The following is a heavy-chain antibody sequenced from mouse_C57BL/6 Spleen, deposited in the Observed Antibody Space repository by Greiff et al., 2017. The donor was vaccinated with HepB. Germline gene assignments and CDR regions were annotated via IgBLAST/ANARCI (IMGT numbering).Heavy chain of an antibody. CDR2: IDPSDSET. V-gene: IGHV1-52*01. D-gene: IGHD4-1*01. CDR1: GYTFTSYW. CDR3: ARSSNWDGFAY. Sequence: QVQLQQPGAELVRPGSSVKLSCKASGYTFTSYWMHWVKQRPIQGLEWIGNIDPSDSETHYNQKFKDKATLTVDKSSSTAYMQLSSLTSEDSAVYYCARSSNWDGFAYWGQGTLVTVSA. J-gene: IGHJ3*01.